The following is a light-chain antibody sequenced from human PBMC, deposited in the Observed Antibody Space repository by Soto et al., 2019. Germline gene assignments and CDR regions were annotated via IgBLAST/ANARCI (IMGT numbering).Light chain of an antibody. CDR3: QQYYSSPPT. Sequence: DIVLTQSPDSLAVSLGERATINCKSSQSVLYSSNNKNYLAWYQQKPGQPPKLLISWASTRESGVPDRFSGSGSGTDSTLTISSLQAEDVAFYHCQQYYSSPPTVGPGTKVDIK. CDR2: WAS. V-gene: IGKV4-1*01. CDR1: QSVLYSSNNKNY. J-gene: IGKJ3*01.